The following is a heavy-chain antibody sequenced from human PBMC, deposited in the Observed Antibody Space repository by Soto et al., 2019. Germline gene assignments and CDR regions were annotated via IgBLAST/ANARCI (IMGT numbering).Heavy chain of an antibody. CDR1: GGSISSSSYY. V-gene: IGHV4-39*01. CDR2: IYYTGST. D-gene: IGHD6-19*01. J-gene: IGHJ6*02. Sequence: QLQLQESGPGLVKPSETLSLTCTVSGGSISSSSYYWGWIRQPPGKGLAWVGNIYYTGSTYYNPSPKSRVTISADTRKNRLPVQLRGVTAAETAVYSCASHGAVAGAGRVGYYYYGMDVWGQGTPVTVSS. CDR3: ASHGAVAGAGRVGYYYYGMDV.